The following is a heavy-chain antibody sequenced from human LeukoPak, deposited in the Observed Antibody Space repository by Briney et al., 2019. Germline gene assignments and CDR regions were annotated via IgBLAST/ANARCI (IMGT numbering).Heavy chain of an antibody. J-gene: IGHJ4*02. V-gene: IGHV4-38-2*01. CDR1: GYSINSGYF. D-gene: IGHD4/OR15-4a*01. Sequence: PSETLPLTCAVSGYSINSGYFWGWLRQPPGEGLEWIGSRYDSGNTYSKPSLKSPVTISVATSKNQFSLNLNSVTAADTGLYYCARHGANYYYFDYWGQGTLVTVSS. CDR2: RYDSGNT. CDR3: ARHGANYYYFDY.